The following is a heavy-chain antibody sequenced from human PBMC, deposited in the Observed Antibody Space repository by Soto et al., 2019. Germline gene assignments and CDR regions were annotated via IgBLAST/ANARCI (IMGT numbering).Heavy chain of an antibody. J-gene: IGHJ5*02. Sequence: GASVKVSCKASGYTFTSYYMHWVRQAPGQGLEWMGIINPSGGSTSYAQKFQGRVTMTRDTSTSTVYMELSSLRSEDTAVYYCAREVDITMVRGVSGTNWLDPWGQGTLVTVSS. CDR1: GYTFTSYY. V-gene: IGHV1-46*03. D-gene: IGHD3-10*01. CDR3: AREVDITMVRGVSGTNWLDP. CDR2: INPSGGST.